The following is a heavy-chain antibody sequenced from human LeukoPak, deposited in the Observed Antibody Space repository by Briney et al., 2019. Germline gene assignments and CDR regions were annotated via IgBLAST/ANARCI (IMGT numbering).Heavy chain of an antibody. Sequence: APVKVSCKASGYTFTSYGISWVRQAPGQGLEWMGWISPFNGNTNYAQKVQGRVTMTTDTSTSTVYMELRSLRSDDTAVYYCARDLDIVVVAAALRHYGLDVWGQGTTVTVSS. CDR1: GYTFTSYG. CDR3: ARDLDIVVVAAALRHYGLDV. CDR2: ISPFNGNT. J-gene: IGHJ6*02. V-gene: IGHV1-18*01. D-gene: IGHD2-15*01.